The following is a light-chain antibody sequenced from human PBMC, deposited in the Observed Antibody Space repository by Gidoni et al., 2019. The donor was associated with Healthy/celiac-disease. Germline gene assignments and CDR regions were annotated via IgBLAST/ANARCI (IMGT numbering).Light chain of an antibody. CDR3: QQYDNLPLT. J-gene: IGKJ4*01. Sequence: DIQLTQSPSSLSASVGDRVTITCQASQYISNYLNWYQHKPGKAPKLLIYDASNLETGVPSRFSGSGYGTDFTFTISSLQPEEMATYNCQQYDNLPLTFGGGTKVEIK. CDR2: DAS. CDR1: QYISNY. V-gene: IGKV1-33*01.